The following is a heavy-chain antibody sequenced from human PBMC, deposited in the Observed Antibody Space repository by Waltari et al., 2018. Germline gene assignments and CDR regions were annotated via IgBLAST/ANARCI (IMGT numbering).Heavy chain of an antibody. D-gene: IGHD1-26*01. CDR3: ARIRERVGATNDAFAI. J-gene: IGHJ3*02. CDR1: GFTFSTHW. CDR2: IKSDGTSI. V-gene: IGHV3-74*01. Sequence: EVQLVESGGGLVQPGGSLRLSCAASGFTFSTHWMHWVRQVPGKGLVWVARIKSDGTSITYADSVKGRFTISRDNAKNTLFLQMNSLRVEDMAVYYCARIRERVGATNDAFAIWGQGTLVTVSS.